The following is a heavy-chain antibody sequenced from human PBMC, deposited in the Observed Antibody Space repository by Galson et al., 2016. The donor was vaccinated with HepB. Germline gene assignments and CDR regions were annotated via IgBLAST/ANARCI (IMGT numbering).Heavy chain of an antibody. CDR3: VEQRKWAPYGMDV. V-gene: IGHV6-1*01. Sequence: CAISGDSASSNSAAWNWIRQSPSRGLEWLGRTYYRSKWYNDYAVSVKSRIIVNPDTSKNQFSLQLNSVTPDDTAVDYCVEQRKWAPYGMDVWGQGTTVTVSS. CDR1: GDSASSNSAA. CDR2: TYYRSKWYN. D-gene: IGHD1/OR15-1a*01. J-gene: IGHJ6*02.